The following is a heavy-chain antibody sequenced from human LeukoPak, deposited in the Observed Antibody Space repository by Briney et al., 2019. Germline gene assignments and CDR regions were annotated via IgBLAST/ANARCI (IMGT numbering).Heavy chain of an antibody. V-gene: IGHV1-8*01. D-gene: IGHD2-15*01. J-gene: IGHJ4*02. Sequence: ASVTVSCKASGYTFTNYDINWVRQATGQGREGMGWMNPNSGNTGYAQKFQGRVTMTRNTSISTAYMEVSNLRSEDTAVYYCARWEVVVAAQVGKYSFDYWGQGTLVTVSS. CDR2: MNPNSGNT. CDR1: GYTFTNYD. CDR3: ARWEVVVAAQVGKYSFDY.